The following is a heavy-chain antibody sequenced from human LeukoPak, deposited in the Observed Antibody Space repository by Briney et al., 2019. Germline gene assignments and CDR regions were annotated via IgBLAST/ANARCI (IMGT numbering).Heavy chain of an antibody. CDR2: ISSSSSYI. CDR1: GFTFSTYA. CDR3: ARDGRCGGDCYAS. V-gene: IGHV3-21*01. D-gene: IGHD2-21*02. J-gene: IGHJ4*02. Sequence: GGSLRLSCAASGFTFSTYAMSWVRQAPGKGLEWVSIISSSSSYIYYADSVKGRFTISRDNAKNALYLQMNSLRVEDTAVYYCARDGRCGGDCYASWGQGTLVTVSS.